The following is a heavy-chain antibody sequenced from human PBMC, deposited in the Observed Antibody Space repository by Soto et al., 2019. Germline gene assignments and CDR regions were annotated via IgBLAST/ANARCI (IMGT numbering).Heavy chain of an antibody. CDR2: IYDTGST. CDR1: SXDLATYY. Sequence: XTRSLAGTVASXDLATYYWGWLRQSPGKGLEWIGHIYDTGSTTYNPSLKSRVTSSVDRSNKQFSRRLTSVTAADKGLYYCASLPINHNSFDPWAQGTLVTVSS. CDR3: ASLPINHNSFDP. V-gene: IGHV4-59*01. J-gene: IGHJ5*02.